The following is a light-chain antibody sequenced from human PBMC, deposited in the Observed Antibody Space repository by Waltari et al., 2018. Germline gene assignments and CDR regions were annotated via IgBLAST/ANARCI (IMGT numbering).Light chain of an antibody. CDR2: AAS. J-gene: IGKJ4*01. Sequence: DIQMTQSPSSLSASVGDRVTITCRASQSISTYLNWYQQKPGKAPKLLIYAASTLQTGVPSRCSGSGSGTDFTRTISCLQPEDFATYYCQQSYSTPFTFGGGTKVEI. CDR3: QQSYSTPFT. V-gene: IGKV1-39*01. CDR1: QSISTY.